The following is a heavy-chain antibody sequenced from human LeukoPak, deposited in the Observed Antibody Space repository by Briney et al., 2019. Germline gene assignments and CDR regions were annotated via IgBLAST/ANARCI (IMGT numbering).Heavy chain of an antibody. CDR1: EFTFSNYY. D-gene: IGHD5-18*01. J-gene: IGHJ4*02. Sequence: GGSLRLSCAACEFTFSNYYMHWVRLAPGKGVVWVSRINSDGSITNYADSVKGRFTISRDNAKNTLYLQMNSLRAEDTAVYYCARGYNYAHDYWGQGTLVTVSS. CDR3: ARGYNYAHDY. V-gene: IGHV3-74*01. CDR2: INSDGSIT.